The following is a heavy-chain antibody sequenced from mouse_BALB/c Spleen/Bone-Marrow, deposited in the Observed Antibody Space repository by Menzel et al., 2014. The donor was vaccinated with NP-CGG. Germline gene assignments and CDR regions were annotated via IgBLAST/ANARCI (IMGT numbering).Heavy chain of an antibody. CDR3: ASLTGTFDY. Sequence: EVQLQQSGTDLVKPGASVKLSCTASGFNIKDTYMHLVKQRPEQGLDWIGRIDPASGNIQYDPKFQGRAAITADTSSNTAYLQLSSLTSEDTAVYYCASLTGTFDYWGQGTPLTVSS. CDR2: IDPASGNI. D-gene: IGHD4-1*01. V-gene: IGHV14-3*02. J-gene: IGHJ2*01. CDR1: GFNIKDTY.